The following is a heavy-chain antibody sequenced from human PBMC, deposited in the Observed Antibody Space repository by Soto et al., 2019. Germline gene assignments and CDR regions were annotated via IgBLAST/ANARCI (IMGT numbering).Heavy chain of an antibody. Sequence: GGSLRLSCAASGFTFSSYAMHWVRQAPGKGLEWVAVISYDGSNKYYADSVKGRFAISRDNSKNTLYLQMNSLRAEDTAVYYCAREDTAAGTGELDYWGQGTLVTVSS. CDR1: GFTFSSYA. J-gene: IGHJ4*02. D-gene: IGHD6-13*01. CDR3: AREDTAAGTGELDY. V-gene: IGHV3-30*09. CDR2: ISYDGSNK.